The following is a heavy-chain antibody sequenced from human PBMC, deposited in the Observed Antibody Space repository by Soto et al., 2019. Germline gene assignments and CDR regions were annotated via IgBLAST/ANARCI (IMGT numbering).Heavy chain of an antibody. CDR1: GFSFSSYV. D-gene: IGHD2-8*01. J-gene: IGHJ4*02. CDR2: ISGSGGST. V-gene: IGHV3-23*01. Sequence: GGSLRLSCAASGFSFSSYVMSWVRQAPGKGLEWVSAISGSGGSTYYADSVKGRFTISRDNSKNTLYLQMNSLRAEDTAIYYCAKDKFNDYGDYVGQGTLVTVSS. CDR3: AKDKFNDYGDY.